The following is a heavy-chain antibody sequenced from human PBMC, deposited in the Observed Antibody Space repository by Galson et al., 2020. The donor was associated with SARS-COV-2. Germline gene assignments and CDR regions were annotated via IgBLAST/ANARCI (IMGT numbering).Heavy chain of an antibody. D-gene: IGHD2-8*02. CDR3: ARTGIGLYYYGMDV. CDR2: IYPRDSDT. Sequence: KIGESLKISCKGSGYSFTSYWIGWVRQMPGKGLEWVGVIYPRDSDTRYSPSFQGQVTISADKSISTAYLQSSSLKDSDTGMYYCARTGIGLYYYGMDVWGQGTTVTVSS. J-gene: IGHJ6*02. CDR1: GYSFTSYW. V-gene: IGHV5-51*01.